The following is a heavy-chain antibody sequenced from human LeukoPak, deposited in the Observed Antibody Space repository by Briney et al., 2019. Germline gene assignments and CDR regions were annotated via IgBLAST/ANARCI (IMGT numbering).Heavy chain of an antibody. V-gene: IGHV4-4*07. CDR2: IYTSGSN. J-gene: IGHJ4*02. CDR3: ARDQGHYGDYEGYFDY. Sequence: SEALSLTCTVSGGSISRYYWSWIRQPAGKGLEWIGRIYTSGSNNYNPSLKSRVTMSVDTSKNQCSVKLSSVTAADTAVYYCARDQGHYGDYEGYFDYWGQGTLVTVSS. CDR1: GGSISRYY. D-gene: IGHD4-17*01.